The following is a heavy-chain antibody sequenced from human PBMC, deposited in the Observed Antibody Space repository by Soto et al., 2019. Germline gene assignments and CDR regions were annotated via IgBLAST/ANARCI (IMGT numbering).Heavy chain of an antibody. CDR3: VKNYIQQYF. CDR2: IVGGDGGRSFTK. V-gene: IGHV3-23*01. CDR1: GFIFSSIA. Sequence: GGSLRLSCAASGFIFSSIAMTWVRQAPGKGQEWVSAIVGGDGGRSFTKYYADSVTGRFTIPKDNSKNMLYLEMNSLRAEDTAVYYCVKNYIQQYFGGQGTLVTVSS. D-gene: IGHD3-9*01. J-gene: IGHJ4*02.